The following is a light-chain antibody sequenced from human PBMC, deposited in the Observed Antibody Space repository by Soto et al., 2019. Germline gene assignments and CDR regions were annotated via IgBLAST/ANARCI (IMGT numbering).Light chain of an antibody. CDR2: ANN. J-gene: IGLJ1*01. CDR3: QSFDSSLSAYV. Sequence: QSVLTQPPSVSGAPGQRVTISCTGNSSNIAAGYDVHWYQQLPGTAPKLLIYANNNRPSGVPDRFSGSKSGTSASLAITGLQAEDEAHYYCQSFDSSLSAYVFGVGTKVTV. CDR1: SSNIAAGYD. V-gene: IGLV1-40*01.